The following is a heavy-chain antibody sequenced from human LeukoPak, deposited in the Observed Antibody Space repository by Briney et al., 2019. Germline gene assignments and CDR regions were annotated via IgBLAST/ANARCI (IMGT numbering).Heavy chain of an antibody. CDR3: EILPRGFGGGDFDY. V-gene: IGHV3-30*02. CDR2: IRYDGSNK. J-gene: IGHJ4*02. CDR1: GFTFSSYG. D-gene: IGHD3-3*01. Sequence: PGGSLRLSCAASGFTFSSYGMHWVRQAPGKGLEWVAFIRYDGSNKDYADSVKGRFTISRDNAKNSLYLQMNSLRAEDTAVYYCEILPRGFGGGDFDYWGQGTLVTVSS.